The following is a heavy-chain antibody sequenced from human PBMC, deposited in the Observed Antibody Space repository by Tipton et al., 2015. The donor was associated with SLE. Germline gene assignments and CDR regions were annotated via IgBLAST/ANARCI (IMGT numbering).Heavy chain of an antibody. J-gene: IGHJ4*02. CDR1: GGSISSSNW. CDR3: ARVGVVTPFDY. V-gene: IGHV4-4*02. D-gene: IGHD4-23*01. CDR2: IYYSGST. Sequence: GLVKPSGTLSLTCAVSGGSISSSNWWSWIRQPPGKGLEWIGSIYYSGSTYYNPSLKSRVTISVDTSKNQFSLKLSSVTAADTAVYYCARVGVVTPFDYWGQGTLVTVSS.